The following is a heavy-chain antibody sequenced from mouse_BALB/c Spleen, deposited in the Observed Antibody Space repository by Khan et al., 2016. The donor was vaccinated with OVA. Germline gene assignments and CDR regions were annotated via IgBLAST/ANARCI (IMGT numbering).Heavy chain of an antibody. V-gene: IGHV14-3*02. CDR1: GFNIKDTY. Sequence: LQQSGAELVEPGASVNLSCTASGFNIKDTYMHWVKQRPEQGLDWIGRIDPANGNTKYDPKFQDKATFTADTSSNTAYLQLSSLTSEDTAVYYCATLYGNPLACWGQGTLVSVSA. CDR3: ATLYGNPLAC. CDR2: IDPANGNT. D-gene: IGHD2-1*01. J-gene: IGHJ3*01.